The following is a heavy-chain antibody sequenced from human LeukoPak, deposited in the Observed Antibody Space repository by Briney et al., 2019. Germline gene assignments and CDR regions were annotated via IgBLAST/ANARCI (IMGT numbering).Heavy chain of an antibody. CDR3: AKSYGSGSYAQSIDY. CDR1: GFTFSSYA. Sequence: PGGSLRLSCAASGFTFSSYAMSWVRQAPGKGLEWVSAISGSGGSTYYADSVKGRFTISRDNSKNTLYLQMNSLRAEDTAVYYCAKSYGSGSYAQSIDYWGQGTLVTVSS. D-gene: IGHD3-10*01. J-gene: IGHJ4*02. CDR2: ISGSGGST. V-gene: IGHV3-23*01.